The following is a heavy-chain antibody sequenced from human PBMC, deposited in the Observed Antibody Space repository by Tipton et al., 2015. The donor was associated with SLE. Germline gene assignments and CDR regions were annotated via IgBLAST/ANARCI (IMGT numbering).Heavy chain of an antibody. CDR2: IIHSGST. Sequence: TLSLTCAVYGESFSGYYWSWIRQPPGKGLEWVGVIIHSGSTNYNPSLKSRVTISVDTSKNQFSLKLSSVTAADTAVYYCARRLIRYFDLWGRGTLVTVSS. CDR1: GESFSGYY. D-gene: IGHD3-22*01. J-gene: IGHJ2*01. CDR3: ARRLIRYFDL. V-gene: IGHV4-34*12.